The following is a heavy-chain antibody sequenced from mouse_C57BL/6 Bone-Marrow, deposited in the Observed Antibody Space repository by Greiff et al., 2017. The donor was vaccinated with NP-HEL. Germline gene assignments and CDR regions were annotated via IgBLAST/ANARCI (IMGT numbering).Heavy chain of an antibody. CDR3: TRLMFAY. V-gene: IGHV14-4*01. CDR1: GFNIKDDY. J-gene: IGHJ3*01. CDR2: IDPENGDT. Sequence: EVKLMESGAELVRPGASVKLSCTASGFNIKDDYMHWVKQRPEQRLVWIGWIDPENGDTEYASKFQGKATITADTSSNTAYLQLSSLTSEDTAVYYCTRLMFAYWGQGTLVTVSA.